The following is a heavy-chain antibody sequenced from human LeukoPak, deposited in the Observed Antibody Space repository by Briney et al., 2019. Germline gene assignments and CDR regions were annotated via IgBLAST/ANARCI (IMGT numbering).Heavy chain of an antibody. Sequence: ASVKVSRKASGYTFTGYYMHWVRQAPGQGLEWMGWNDPNSGGTNYAQKFQGRVTMTRDPSISTAYMELSRLRSDDTAVYYCARVPTYCSSTSCYARFDYWGQGTLVTVSS. CDR1: GYTFTGYY. CDR3: ARVPTYCSSTSCYARFDY. D-gene: IGHD2-2*01. V-gene: IGHV1-2*02. J-gene: IGHJ4*02. CDR2: NDPNSGGT.